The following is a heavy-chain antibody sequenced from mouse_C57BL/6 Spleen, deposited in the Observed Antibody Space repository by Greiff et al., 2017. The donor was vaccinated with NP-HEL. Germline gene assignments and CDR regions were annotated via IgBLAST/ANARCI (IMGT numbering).Heavy chain of an antibody. CDR2: INYDGSST. CDR1: GFTFSDYY. Sequence: EVKLMESEGGLVQPGSSMKLSCTASGFTFSDYYMAWVRQVPEKGLEWVANINYDGSSTYYLDSLQSRFIISRDNAKNILYLQMSSLKSEDTATYYCARVYLTWGAMDYWGQGTSVTVSS. D-gene: IGHD1-1*01. J-gene: IGHJ4*01. V-gene: IGHV5-16*01. CDR3: ARVYLTWGAMDY.